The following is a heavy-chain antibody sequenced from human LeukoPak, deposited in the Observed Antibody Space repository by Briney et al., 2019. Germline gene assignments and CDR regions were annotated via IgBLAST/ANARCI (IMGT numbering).Heavy chain of an antibody. Sequence: GRSLRLSCEASGFPLFKYAMHWVRQAPGKGLEWVAFISFGGKKEFYADSVKGRFTISRDNSRNTLFLQMNSLKTEDTAIYYCARASMATINYYYFYMDAWGKGTTVTVSS. CDR2: ISFGGKKE. CDR3: ARASMATINYYYFYMDA. V-gene: IGHV3-30*04. D-gene: IGHD5-24*01. J-gene: IGHJ6*03. CDR1: GFPLFKYA.